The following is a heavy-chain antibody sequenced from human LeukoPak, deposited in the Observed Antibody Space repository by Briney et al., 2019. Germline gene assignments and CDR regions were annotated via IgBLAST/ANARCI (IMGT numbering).Heavy chain of an antibody. Sequence: PGGSLRLSCAASGFTFSDYYMSWIRQAPGKGLEWVSYISSSGSTIYYADSVKGRFTISRDNAKNSLYLQMNSLGAEDTAVNYCARASNYCGGDCYSVDYWGQGTLVTVSS. CDR3: ARASNYCGGDCYSVDY. V-gene: IGHV3-11*01. CDR2: ISSSGSTI. CDR1: GFTFSDYY. J-gene: IGHJ4*02. D-gene: IGHD2-21*02.